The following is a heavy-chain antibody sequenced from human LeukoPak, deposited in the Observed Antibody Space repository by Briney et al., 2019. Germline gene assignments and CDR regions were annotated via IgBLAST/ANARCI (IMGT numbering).Heavy chain of an antibody. Sequence: PSETLSLTCAVYGGSFSGYYWSWIRQPPGKGLEWIGEINHSGSTNYNPSLKSRVTISVDTSKNQFSLKLSSVTAADTAVYYCARVRERWLQGLFDYWGQGTLVTVSS. CDR2: INHSGST. CDR1: GGSFSGYY. CDR3: ARVRERWLQGLFDY. J-gene: IGHJ4*02. D-gene: IGHD5-12*01. V-gene: IGHV4-34*01.